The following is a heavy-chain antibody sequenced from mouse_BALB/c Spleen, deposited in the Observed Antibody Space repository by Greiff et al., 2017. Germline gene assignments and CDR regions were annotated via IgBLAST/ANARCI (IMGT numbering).Heavy chain of an antibody. CDR1: GYTFTSYW. D-gene: IGHD2-14*01. V-gene: IGHV1-5*01. J-gene: IGHJ2*01. CDR3: TRFPHRYDGVFDY. Sequence: EVQLQQSGTVLARPGASVKMSCKASGYTFTSYWMHWVKQRPGQGLEWIGAIYPGNSDTSYNQKFKGKAKLTAVTSTSTAYMELSSLTNEDSAVYYWTRFPHRYDGVFDYWGQGTTLTVSS. CDR2: IYPGNSDT.